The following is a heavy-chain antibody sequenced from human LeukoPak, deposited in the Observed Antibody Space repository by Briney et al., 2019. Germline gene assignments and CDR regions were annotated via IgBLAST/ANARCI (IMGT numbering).Heavy chain of an antibody. CDR1: GFTFTNHA. J-gene: IGHJ4*02. CDR3: ARRVGGTPDY. D-gene: IGHD1-26*01. V-gene: IGHV3-23*01. Sequence: PRGSPRLSCAASGFTFTNHAMTWVRQAPGEGLEWVSAIGSDGRSTDYAGSVKGRFTITRDNSKNTLYLQMNSLRAEDTALYYCARRVGGTPDYWGLGTLVTVS. CDR2: IGSDGRST.